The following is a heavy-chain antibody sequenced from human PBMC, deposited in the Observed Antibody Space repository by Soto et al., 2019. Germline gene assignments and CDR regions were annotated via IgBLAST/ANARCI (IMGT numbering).Heavy chain of an antibody. V-gene: IGHV3-23*01. D-gene: IGHD2-15*01. CDR1: GFTFSSYA. J-gene: IGHJ4*02. CDR2: ISGSGGST. CDR3: AKDGGDIVVVVAALPFYYLDY. Sequence: EVQLLESGGGLVQPGGSLRLSCAASGFTFSSYAMSWVRQAPGKGLEWVSAISGSGGSTYYADSVKGRFTISRDNSKNTLYLQVNSLRAEDTAVYYCAKDGGDIVVVVAALPFYYLDYWGQGTLVTVSS.